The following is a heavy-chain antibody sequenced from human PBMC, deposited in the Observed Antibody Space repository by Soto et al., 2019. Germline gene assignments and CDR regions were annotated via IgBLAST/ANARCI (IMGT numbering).Heavy chain of an antibody. J-gene: IGHJ4*02. Sequence: SGGSLRLSCAGAGFTFSNYDMHWVRQAPGKGLEWVALISYDGSNTYCADSVKGRFTISRDNSKNTLYLQRNSMRPEDTAVYYCVKGRGGSAEFDSWGQGTLVTVSS. D-gene: IGHD3-10*01. CDR3: VKGRGGSAEFDS. CDR1: GFTFSNYD. CDR2: ISYDGSNT. V-gene: IGHV3-30*18.